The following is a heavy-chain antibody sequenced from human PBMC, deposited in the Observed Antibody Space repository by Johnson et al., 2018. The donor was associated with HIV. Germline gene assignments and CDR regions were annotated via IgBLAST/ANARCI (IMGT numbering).Heavy chain of an antibody. Sequence: VQLVESGGSVVRPGGSLRLSCAASGFTFDDYDMSWVRQAPGKGLEWVSGINWNGGSTGYADSVRGRCTISRDNGKNSLYLQMNNLRAEDTALYYCARRDSGSLSFDIWGQGTMVTVSS. CDR3: ARRDSGSLSFDI. J-gene: IGHJ3*02. D-gene: IGHD1-26*01. CDR1: GFTFDDYD. V-gene: IGHV3-20*04. CDR2: INWNGGST.